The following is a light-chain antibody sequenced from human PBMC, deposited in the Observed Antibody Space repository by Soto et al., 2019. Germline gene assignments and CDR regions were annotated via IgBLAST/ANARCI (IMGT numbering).Light chain of an antibody. CDR1: SSDVGGYNS. CDR3: QSYDSSLSGSRV. Sequence: QSVLTQPASVSGSPGQSITISCTGTSSDVGGYNSVSWYQHHPGKAPKLILYDVGDRPSGVSNRFSGSKSGNTASLTISGLQAEDEADYYCQSYDSSLSGSRVFGTGTKVTVL. J-gene: IGLJ1*01. V-gene: IGLV2-14*03. CDR2: DVG.